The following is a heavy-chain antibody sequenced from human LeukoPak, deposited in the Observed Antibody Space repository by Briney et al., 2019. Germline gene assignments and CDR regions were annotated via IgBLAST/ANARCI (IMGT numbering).Heavy chain of an antibody. CDR1: GDSISSYY. J-gene: IGHJ5*02. CDR3: ARHPEYSSSWYYDNWFNP. CDR2: IYYSGST. D-gene: IGHD6-13*01. Sequence: SETLSLTCTVSGDSISSYYWSWIRQPPGKGLEWIGYIYYSGSTNYNPSLKSRVTISVDTSKNQFALKLSAVTAPATAVYYCARHPEYSSSWYYDNWFNPWGQGTLVTVSS. V-gene: IGHV4-59*08.